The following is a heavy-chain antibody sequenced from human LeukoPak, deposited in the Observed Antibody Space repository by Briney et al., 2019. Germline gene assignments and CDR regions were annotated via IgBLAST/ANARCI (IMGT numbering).Heavy chain of an antibody. CDR2: ISGSGGST. D-gene: IGHD3-16*02. J-gene: IGHJ4*02. V-gene: IGHV3-23*01. CDR1: GFTFSSYG. Sequence: GGTLRLSCAASGFTFSSYGMSWVRQAPGKGLEWVSAISGSGGSTYYADSVKGRFTISRDNSKNTLYLQMNSLRAEDTAVYYCAGGIMFGGVIASFDYWGQGTLVTVSS. CDR3: AGGIMFGGVIASFDY.